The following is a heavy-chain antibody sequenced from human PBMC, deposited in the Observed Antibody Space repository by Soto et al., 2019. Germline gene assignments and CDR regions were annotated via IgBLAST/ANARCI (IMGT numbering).Heavy chain of an antibody. CDR2: FWYDGSNK. CDR1: GFTFRTYG. J-gene: IGHJ3*02. CDR3: ARDGTFGAKGGSLDI. V-gene: IGHV3-33*01. D-gene: IGHD3-16*01. Sequence: PGGSLRLSCAASGFTFRTYGMHWVRQAPGKGLGWVAIFWYDGSNKYYAESVKGRLTIYRDNSKSTLYLQMNSLRAEDTAVYYCARDGTFGAKGGSLDISGQGTMVTVSS.